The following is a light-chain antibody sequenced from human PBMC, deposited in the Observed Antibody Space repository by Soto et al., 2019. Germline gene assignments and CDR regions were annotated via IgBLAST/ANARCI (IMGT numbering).Light chain of an antibody. V-gene: IGLV2-14*01. CDR1: SSDVGGYNY. CDR2: EVS. J-gene: IGLJ2*01. CDR3: SSSTSSSTSGV. Sequence: QSALTQPASVSGSPGQSITISCTGTSSDVGGYNYVSWYQQHPGKAPKLMIYEVSNRPSGVSNRFSGSKSGNTASLTISGLQAEDEADYYCSSSTSSSTSGVFGGGTKVTVL.